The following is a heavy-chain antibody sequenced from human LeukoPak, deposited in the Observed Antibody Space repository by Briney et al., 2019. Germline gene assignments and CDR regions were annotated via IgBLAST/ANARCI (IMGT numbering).Heavy chain of an antibody. J-gene: IGHJ4*02. CDR3: ARSSGYSYGYEGNFDY. V-gene: IGHV5-10-1*01. Sequence: GESLKISCKGPGYSFTSYWISWVRQMPGKGLEWMGRIDPSDSYTNYSPSFQGHVTISADKSISTAYLQWSSLKASDTAMYYCARSSGYSYGYEGNFDYWGQGTLVTVSS. D-gene: IGHD5-18*01. CDR1: GYSFTSYW. CDR2: IDPSDSYT.